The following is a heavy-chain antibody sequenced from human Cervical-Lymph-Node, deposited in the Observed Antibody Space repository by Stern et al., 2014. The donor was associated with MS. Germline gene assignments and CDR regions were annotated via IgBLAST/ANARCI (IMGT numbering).Heavy chain of an antibody. D-gene: IGHD3-3*01. Sequence: VQLVQSGSELKKPGASVTVSCKASGYTFTKYLIHWVRQAPGQGLEWMGWINSNTGAPMYARYFAGRFVFSLDTSVTTAYLQISLLKTEDTAVYYCARDMSDFWSDYGHNWFDPWGQGTLVTVSS. CDR3: ARDMSDFWSDYGHNWFDP. CDR1: GYTFTKYL. CDR2: INSNTGAP. V-gene: IGHV7-4-1*02. J-gene: IGHJ5*02.